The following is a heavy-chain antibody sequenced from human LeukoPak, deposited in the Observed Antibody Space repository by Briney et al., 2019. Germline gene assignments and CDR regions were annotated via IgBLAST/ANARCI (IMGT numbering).Heavy chain of an antibody. D-gene: IGHD1-26*01. CDR1: GFIFSSSW. V-gene: IGHV3-7*01. J-gene: IGHJ4*02. CDR3: ARDKLVGATHFDY. Sequence: GGSLRLSCKTSGFIFSSSWMAWVRQAPGKGLEWVANIKQDGGEIYYVDSVKGRFTISRDNAKNSLSLQMNSLRAEDTAVYYCARDKLVGATHFDYWGQGTLVTVSS. CDR2: IKQDGGEI.